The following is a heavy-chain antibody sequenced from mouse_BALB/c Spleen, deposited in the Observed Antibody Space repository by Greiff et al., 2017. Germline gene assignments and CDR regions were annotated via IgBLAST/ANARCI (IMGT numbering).Heavy chain of an antibody. J-gene: IGHJ3*01. CDR1: GFNINDTY. V-gene: IGHV14-3*02. CDR2: IDPANGNT. Sequence: VQLQQSGAELVTPAPSVKLSCTASGFNINDTYMHWVKQRPEQGLEWIGRIDPANGNTKYDPKFQGKATITADTSSNTAYLQLSSLTSEDTAVYYCARRRTMITYWFAYWGQGTLVTVSA. D-gene: IGHD2-4*01. CDR3: ARRRTMITYWFAY.